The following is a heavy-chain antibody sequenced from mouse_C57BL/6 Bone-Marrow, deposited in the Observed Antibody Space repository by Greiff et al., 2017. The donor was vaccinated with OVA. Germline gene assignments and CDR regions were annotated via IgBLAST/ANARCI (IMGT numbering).Heavy chain of an antibody. Sequence: EVTLVESGAELVKPGASVKLSCTASGFNIKDYYMHWVKQRTEQGLAWIGRIDPEDGETKYAPKFQGKATITADTSSNTAYLQLSSLTSEDTAVYYCASSGDYYGSQAWFAYWGQGTLVTVSA. J-gene: IGHJ3*01. D-gene: IGHD1-1*01. CDR2: IDPEDGET. CDR3: ASSGDYYGSQAWFAY. CDR1: GFNIKDYY. V-gene: IGHV14-2*01.